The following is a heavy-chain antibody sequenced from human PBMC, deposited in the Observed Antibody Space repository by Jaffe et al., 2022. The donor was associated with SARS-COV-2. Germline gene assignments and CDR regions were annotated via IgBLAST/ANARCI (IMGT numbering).Heavy chain of an antibody. CDR2: MNPNSGNT. J-gene: IGHJ4*02. V-gene: IGHV1-8*01. CDR1: GYTFTSYD. D-gene: IGHD3-10*01. CDR3: ARGITMVRGTKRHTFDY. Sequence: QVQLVQSGAEVKKPGASVKVSCKASGYTFTSYDINWVRQATGQGLEWMGWMNPNSGNTGYAQKFQGRVTMTRNTSISTAYMELSSLRSEDTAVYYCARGITMVRGTKRHTFDYWGQGTLVTVSS.